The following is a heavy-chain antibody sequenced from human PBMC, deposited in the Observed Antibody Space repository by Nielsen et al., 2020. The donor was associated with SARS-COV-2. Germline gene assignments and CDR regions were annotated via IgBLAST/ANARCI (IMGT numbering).Heavy chain of an antibody. CDR2: ITSSSTYT. Sequence: GESLKISCVGSGFTFSDYYMSWVRQAPGKGLEWVSYITSSSTYTNYADSVKGRFTISRDNAKNSLSLQMHSLRAEDTAVYYCAREGRKLPLDYWGQGTLVNVSS. J-gene: IGHJ4*02. CDR3: AREGRKLPLDY. D-gene: IGHD5-24*01. CDR1: GFTFSDYY. V-gene: IGHV3-11*05.